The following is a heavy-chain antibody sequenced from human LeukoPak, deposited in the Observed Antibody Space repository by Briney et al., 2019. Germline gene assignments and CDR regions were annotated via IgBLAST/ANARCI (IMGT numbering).Heavy chain of an antibody. CDR2: VSYNGIT. Sequence: SETLSLTCTVSGDSVSSSDYYWVWLRQPPGKGLEWIGTVSYNGITYYPPSLQSRLSISIDTPKNQFSLTLTSVTAADTAVYYCASSSSWYRFDFWVQGTLVTVSS. CDR1: GDSVSSSDYY. D-gene: IGHD6-13*01. CDR3: ASSSSWYRFDF. J-gene: IGHJ5*01. V-gene: IGHV4-39*01.